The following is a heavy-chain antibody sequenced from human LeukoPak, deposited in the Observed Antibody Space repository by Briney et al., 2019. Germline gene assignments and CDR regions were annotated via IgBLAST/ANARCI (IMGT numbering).Heavy chain of an antibody. CDR2: INPNSGGT. D-gene: IGHD4-11*01. V-gene: IGHV1-2*02. J-gene: IGHJ3*01. CDR3: ARDPRTTKNAFDL. Sequence: ASVKVSRKASGYTFTGYYMHWMRQAPGQGLEWMGWINPNSGGTNYAQKFQGRVTMTRDTSISTAYMELSRLRSDDTAVYYCARDPRTTKNAFDLWGQGTMVTVSS. CDR1: GYTFTGYY.